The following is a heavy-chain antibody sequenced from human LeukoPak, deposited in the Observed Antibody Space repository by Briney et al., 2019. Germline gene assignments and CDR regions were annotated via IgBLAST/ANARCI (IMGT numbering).Heavy chain of an antibody. CDR3: ATRHEYSYPY. J-gene: IGHJ4*02. D-gene: IGHD5-18*01. CDR1: GFTLYNYA. CDR2: IGGNGDTT. Sequence: PGGSLLLSCVASGFTLYNYAMHWVRRAPGKGLEYGSAIGGNGDTTYYADSVKGRFTISRDNSKKTVYLQLGSLRTEDMAVYYCATRHEYSYPYWGQGTLVTVSS. V-gene: IGHV3-64*02.